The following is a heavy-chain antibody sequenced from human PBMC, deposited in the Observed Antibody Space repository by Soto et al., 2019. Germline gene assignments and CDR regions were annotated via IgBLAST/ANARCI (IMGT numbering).Heavy chain of an antibody. J-gene: IGHJ4*02. D-gene: IGHD2-8*02. CDR1: GDSISSRNW. V-gene: IGHV4-4*02. CDR3: ARDKITGLFDY. Sequence: SETLSLTCAVSGDSISSRNWWSWVRQPPGKGLEWIGEISHGGNTNYNPSLKSRVTISVDTSKNQFSLKLTSVTAADTAVYYCARDKITGLFDYWGQGTLVTVSS. CDR2: ISHGGNT.